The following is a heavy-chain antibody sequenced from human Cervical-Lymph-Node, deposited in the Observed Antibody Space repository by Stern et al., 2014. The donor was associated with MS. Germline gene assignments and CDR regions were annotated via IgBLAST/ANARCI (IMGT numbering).Heavy chain of an antibody. CDR3: ATDREPVAGSLGFDY. J-gene: IGHJ4*02. CDR2: ISYDGSDK. CDR1: GFTFSDYA. Sequence: VHLVESGGGVVQPGGSLRLSCAASGFTFSDYAMHWVRQAPGKGLEWVALISYDGSDKYYADSVKGRFIISRDNSKNPLYLQMNSLRAEDTALYYCATDREPVAGSLGFDYWGQGTLVTVSS. V-gene: IGHV3-30*04. D-gene: IGHD6-19*01.